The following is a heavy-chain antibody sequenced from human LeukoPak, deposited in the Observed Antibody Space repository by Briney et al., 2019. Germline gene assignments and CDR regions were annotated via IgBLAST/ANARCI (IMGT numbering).Heavy chain of an antibody. CDR2: IYTSGST. J-gene: IGHJ5*02. CDR3: ARDWEAADSNWFDP. CDR1: GGPISSYY. V-gene: IGHV4-4*07. Sequence: SETLSLTCTVSGGPISSYYWSWIRQPAGKGLEWIGRIYTSGSTNYNPSLKSRVTMSVDTSKNQFSLKLSSVTAADTAVYYCARDWEAADSNWFDPWGQGTLVTVSS. D-gene: IGHD6-25*01.